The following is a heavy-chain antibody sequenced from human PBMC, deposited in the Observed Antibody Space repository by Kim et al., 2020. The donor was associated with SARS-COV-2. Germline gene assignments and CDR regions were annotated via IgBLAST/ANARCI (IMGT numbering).Heavy chain of an antibody. J-gene: IGHJ3*02. Sequence: SETLSLTCTVSGGSISSYYWSWIRQPPGKGLEWIGYIYYSGSTNYNPSLKSRVTISVDTSKNQFSLKLSSVTAADTAVYYCARSALFRTFDIWGQGTMVT. CDR1: GGSISSYY. CDR2: IYYSGST. CDR3: ARSALFRTFDI. D-gene: IGHD2-21*01. V-gene: IGHV4-59*08.